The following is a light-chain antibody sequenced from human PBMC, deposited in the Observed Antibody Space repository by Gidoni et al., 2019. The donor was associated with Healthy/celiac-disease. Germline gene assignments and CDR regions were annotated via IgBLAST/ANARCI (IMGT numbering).Light chain of an antibody. CDR1: QSVLYSSNNKNY. Sequence: DIVMTQSPDSLAVSLGERATINCKSSQSVLYSSNNKNYLAWYQQKPGQPPKLLIYWASTRESGVPDRFSGSGSGTDFTLTISSLQAEDVAVYYCQQYYSTLTLGGGTKVEIK. CDR3: QQYYSTLT. CDR2: WAS. V-gene: IGKV4-1*01. J-gene: IGKJ4*01.